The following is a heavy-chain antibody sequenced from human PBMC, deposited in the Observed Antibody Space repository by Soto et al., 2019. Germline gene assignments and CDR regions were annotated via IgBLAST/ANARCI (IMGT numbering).Heavy chain of an antibody. J-gene: IGHJ4*02. CDR3: AKARAQYYDFWSGYPVDY. V-gene: IGHV1-3*01. CDR1: GYTFTSYA. Sequence: ASVKVSCKASGYTFTSYAMNWVRQAPGQRLEWMGWINAGNGNTKYSQKFQGRVTITRDTSASTAYMELSSLRSEDTAVYYCAKARAQYYDFWSGYPVDYWGQGTLVTVSS. D-gene: IGHD3-3*01. CDR2: INAGNGNT.